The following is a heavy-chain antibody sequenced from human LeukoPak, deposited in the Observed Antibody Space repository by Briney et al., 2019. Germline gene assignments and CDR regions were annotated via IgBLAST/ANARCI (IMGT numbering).Heavy chain of an antibody. V-gene: IGHV4-34*01. Sequence: PSETLSLTCAVYGGSFSGYYWSWIRQPPGKGLEWIGEINHSGSTNYNPSLKSRVTISVDTSKNQFSLKLRSVTAAETAVYYCARIAGGYSYGYPDYWGQGTLVTVSS. J-gene: IGHJ4*02. CDR2: INHSGST. CDR3: ARIAGGYSYGYPDY. D-gene: IGHD5-18*01. CDR1: GGSFSGYY.